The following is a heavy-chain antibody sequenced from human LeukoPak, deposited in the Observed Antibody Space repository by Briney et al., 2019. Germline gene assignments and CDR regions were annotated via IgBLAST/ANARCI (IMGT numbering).Heavy chain of an antibody. D-gene: IGHD5-12*01. CDR1: GFIFKSYW. CDR2: ISYDGSNK. CDR3: ARGLYGYEVPRIDY. Sequence: GGSLRLSCAASGFIFKSYWMSWVRQAPGKGLEWVAVISYDGSNKYYADSVKGRFTISRDNSKNTLYLQMNSLRAEDTAVYYCARGLYGYEVPRIDYWGQGTLVTVSS. J-gene: IGHJ4*02. V-gene: IGHV3-30*03.